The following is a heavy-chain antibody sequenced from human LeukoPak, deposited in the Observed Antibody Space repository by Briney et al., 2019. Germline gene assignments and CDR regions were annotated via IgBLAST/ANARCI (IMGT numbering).Heavy chain of an antibody. CDR1: GFTVSSNY. V-gene: IGHV3-66*01. Sequence: GGSLRLSCAASGFTVSSNYMSWVRQAPGKGLEWVSVIYSGGSTYYADSVKGRFTISRDNSKNTLYLQMNSLRAEDTAVYYCARGRDYYDSSGYYYWGQGTLVTVSS. D-gene: IGHD3-22*01. CDR3: ARGRDYYDSSGYYY. J-gene: IGHJ4*02. CDR2: IYSGGST.